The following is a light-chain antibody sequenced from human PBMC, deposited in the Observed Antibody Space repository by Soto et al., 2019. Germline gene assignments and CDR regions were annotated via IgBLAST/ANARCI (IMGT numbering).Light chain of an antibody. V-gene: IGLV2-14*03. CDR2: DVS. CDR3: SSYTTSNTRQIV. J-gene: IGLJ1*01. Sequence: QSVLTQPACVSGSPGQSITISCTGTSSDVGGYNYVSWYQHHPGKAPKLMIYDVSNRPSGVSNRFSGSKSGNTASLTISGLQPEHEADYYCSSYTTSNTRQIVFGTGTKLTVL. CDR1: SSDVGGYNY.